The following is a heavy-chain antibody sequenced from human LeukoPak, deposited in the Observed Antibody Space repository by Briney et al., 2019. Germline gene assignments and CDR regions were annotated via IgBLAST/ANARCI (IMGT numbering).Heavy chain of an antibody. CDR1: GGSFSGYY. CDR3: ARRLGEWFDP. Sequence: SETLSLTCAVYGGSFSGYYWSWIRQPPGKGLEWIGEINHSGSTNYNPSLKSRVTISVDTSKNQFSLKLSSVTAADTAVYYCARRLGEWFDPWGQGTLVTVSS. D-gene: IGHD3-10*01. CDR2: INHSGST. V-gene: IGHV4-34*01. J-gene: IGHJ5*02.